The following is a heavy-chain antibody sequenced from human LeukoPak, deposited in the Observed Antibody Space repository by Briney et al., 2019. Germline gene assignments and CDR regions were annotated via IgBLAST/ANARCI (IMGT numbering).Heavy chain of an antibody. J-gene: IGHJ4*02. CDR1: GFTFDDYA. CDR3: ARGHSSGYYLLDY. V-gene: IGHV3-9*01. Sequence: PGRSLRLSCAASGFTFDDYAMHWVRQAPGKGLEWVSGISWNSGSIGYADSVKGRFTISRDNSKNTLYLQMNSLRAEDTAVYYCARGHSSGYYLLDYWGQGTLVTVSS. CDR2: ISWNSGSI. D-gene: IGHD3-22*01.